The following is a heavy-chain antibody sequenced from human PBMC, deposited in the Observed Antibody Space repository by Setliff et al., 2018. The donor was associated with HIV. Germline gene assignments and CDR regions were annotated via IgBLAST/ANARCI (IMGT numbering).Heavy chain of an antibody. D-gene: IGHD6-19*01. CDR1: GASFSGYY. CDR3: ARVDPYTSPRGFDS. CDR2: INHSGSA. V-gene: IGHV4-34*01. Sequence: ETLSLTCAVYGASFSGYYCNWIRQTPGKGLEWIGDINHSGSANYNPSLRGRVTISIDTSKNQFSLKVTSVTAADAAVYYCARVDPYTSPRGFDSWGQGTQVTVSS. J-gene: IGHJ4*02.